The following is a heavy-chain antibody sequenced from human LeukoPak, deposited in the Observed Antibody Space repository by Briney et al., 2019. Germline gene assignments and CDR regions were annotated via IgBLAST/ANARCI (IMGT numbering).Heavy chain of an antibody. CDR3: AKARKSPRIAAAVFDY. CDR2: ISYDGSDK. Sequence: GGSLRLSCAASGFTFSSYGMHWVRQAPGKGLEWVAVISYDGSDKYYADSVKGRFTISRDNSKNTLYLQMNSLRAEDTAVYYCAKARKSPRIAAAVFDYWGQGTLVTVSS. V-gene: IGHV3-30*18. CDR1: GFTFSSYG. D-gene: IGHD6-13*01. J-gene: IGHJ4*02.